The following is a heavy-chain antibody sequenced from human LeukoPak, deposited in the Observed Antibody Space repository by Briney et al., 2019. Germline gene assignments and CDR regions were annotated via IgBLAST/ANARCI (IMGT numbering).Heavy chain of an antibody. V-gene: IGHV1-2*02. CDR3: ARVRYSSSPFDY. CDR2: IHPNTGGT. CDR1: GYTFTDYY. Sequence: ASVKVSCKASGYTFTDYYMHWVRQASGHGLEWMAWIHPNTGGTKYAQKFQGRVTMTRDTSISTAYMELSRLRSDDTAVYYCARVRYSSSPFDYWGQGTLVTVSS. J-gene: IGHJ4*02. D-gene: IGHD6-13*01.